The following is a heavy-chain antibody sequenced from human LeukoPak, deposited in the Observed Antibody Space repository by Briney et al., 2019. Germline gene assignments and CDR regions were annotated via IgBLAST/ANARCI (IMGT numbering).Heavy chain of an antibody. V-gene: IGHV4-30-2*01. J-gene: IGHJ4*02. CDR3: ARAGATTDFDS. CDR1: GSSINSGGYY. D-gene: IGHD4-17*01. Sequence: SETLSLTCTVSGSSINSGGYYWSWIRQPPGKGLEWIGYIYHSGGTYYHPFLKSRVTISLDRSKNHFSLNLTSVTAADTAVYYCARAGATTDFDSWGQGTLVTVSP. CDR2: IYHSGGT.